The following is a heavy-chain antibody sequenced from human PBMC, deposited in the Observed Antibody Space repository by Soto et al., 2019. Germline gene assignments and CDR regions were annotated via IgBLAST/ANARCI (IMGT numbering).Heavy chain of an antibody. Sequence: GGSLRLSCAASGFTFTSCAMSWVRQAPGKGLEWVSAISGTAGNTYHADSVKGRFTISRDISKNTLYLQMNSLRAEDTAVYYCAKGDWDYIACHFEYWGQGTPVTV. J-gene: IGHJ4*02. V-gene: IGHV3-23*01. D-gene: IGHD1-7*01. CDR2: ISGTAGNT. CDR3: AKGDWDYIACHFEY. CDR1: GFTFTSCA.